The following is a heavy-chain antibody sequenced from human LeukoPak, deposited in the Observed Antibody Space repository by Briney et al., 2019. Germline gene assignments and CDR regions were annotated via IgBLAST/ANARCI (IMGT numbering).Heavy chain of an antibody. J-gene: IGHJ5*02. V-gene: IGHV4-39*07. Sequence: SETLSLTCTVSGGSVSSSSYYWGWIRQPPGKGLEWIGSIYYSGSTYYNPSLKSRVSISVDTSKNQFSLKLNSLTAADTAVYYCARKIVPAAIRGSYNWFDPWGQGTLVTVSS. CDR1: GGSVSSSSYY. CDR3: ARKIVPAAIRGSYNWFDP. D-gene: IGHD2-2*01. CDR2: IYYSGST.